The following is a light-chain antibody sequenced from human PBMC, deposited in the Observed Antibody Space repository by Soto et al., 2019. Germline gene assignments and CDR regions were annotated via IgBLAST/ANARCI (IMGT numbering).Light chain of an antibody. CDR2: WAS. J-gene: IGKJ1*01. CDR1: QSVLYSSNNKNY. Sequence: DIVMTQSPDSLAVSLGERATINCKSSQSVLYSSNNKNYLAWYQQKPGQPPKLLIDWASTRESGVPDRFSGSGCGTDFTLTISRLEPEDFAMYYCLHHGSSLWTFGQGTKVDIK. V-gene: IGKV4-1*01. CDR3: LHHGSSLWT.